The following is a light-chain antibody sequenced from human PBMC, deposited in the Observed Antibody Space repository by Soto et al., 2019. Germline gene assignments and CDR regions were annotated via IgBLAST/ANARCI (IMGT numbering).Light chain of an antibody. V-gene: IGKV1-39*01. CDR2: GAS. Sequence: DIQMTQSPSSLSASVGDRVTITCRASHSIDSRLTWFQQKPGKAPNLLIYGASRLQSGVPSRFSGSGSVTDFTLTISSLQPEDFAAYYCQQTYKTPPTFGGGTKVEIK. CDR3: QQTYKTPPT. CDR1: HSIDSR. J-gene: IGKJ4*01.